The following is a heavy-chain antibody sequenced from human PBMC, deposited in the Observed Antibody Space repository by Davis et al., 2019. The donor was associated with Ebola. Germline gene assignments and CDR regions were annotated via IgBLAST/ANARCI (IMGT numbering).Heavy chain of an antibody. CDR2: ISSSASYK. J-gene: IGHJ6*02. Sequence: GGSLRLSCAASGFTFSNAWMSWVRQAPGKGPEWVSSISSSASYKNYADSVKGRFTISRDNAKNSLYLQMNSLRAEDTAVYYCTDYYYYGMDVWGQGTTVTVSS. CDR1: GFTFSNAW. CDR3: TDYYYYGMDV. V-gene: IGHV3-11*06.